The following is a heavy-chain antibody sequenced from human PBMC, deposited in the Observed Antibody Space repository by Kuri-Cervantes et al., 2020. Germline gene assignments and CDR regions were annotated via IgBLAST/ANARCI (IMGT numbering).Heavy chain of an antibody. CDR1: GGSVSSGSYY. J-gene: IGHJ3*02. D-gene: IGHD4-17*01. Sequence: SETLSLTCTVSGGSVSSGSYYWSWIRQPPGKGLEWIGYIYYSGSTSYNPSLKSRVNISVDKSKKQFSLKLSSVTAADTAVYYCARNYGDYPHDAFDIWGQGTMVTVSS. CDR2: IYYSGST. CDR3: ARNYGDYPHDAFDI. V-gene: IGHV4-61*01.